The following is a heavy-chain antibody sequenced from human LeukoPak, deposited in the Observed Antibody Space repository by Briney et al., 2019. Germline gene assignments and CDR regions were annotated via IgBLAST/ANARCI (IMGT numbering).Heavy chain of an antibody. J-gene: IGHJ3*02. CDR3: ARISSSWSDAFDI. Sequence: PSETLSLTCTVSGGSISSYYWSWIRQPPGKGLEWIGYIYYSGSTNYNPPLKSRVTISVDTSKNQFSLKLSSVTAADTAVYYCARISSSWSDAFDIWGQGTMVTVSS. V-gene: IGHV4-59*01. D-gene: IGHD6-13*01. CDR1: GGSISSYY. CDR2: IYYSGST.